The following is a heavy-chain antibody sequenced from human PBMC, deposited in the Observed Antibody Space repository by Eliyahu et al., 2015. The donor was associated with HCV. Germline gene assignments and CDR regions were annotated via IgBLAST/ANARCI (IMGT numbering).Heavy chain of an antibody. D-gene: IGHD6-13*01. V-gene: IGHV1-46*01. CDR2: INPSGGGT. CDR3: ARAPYSSSWKYFDH. CDR1: GXTFTXYX. J-gene: IGHJ4*02. Sequence: QVQLVQSGAEVKKPGASVKVSCKASGXTFTXYXIHWVRQAPGQGXXWMGIINPSGGGTNYAQKFQGRVTMTMDTSTSTVYMDLSSLRSEDTAVYYCARAPYSSSWKYFDHWGQGTLVTVSS.